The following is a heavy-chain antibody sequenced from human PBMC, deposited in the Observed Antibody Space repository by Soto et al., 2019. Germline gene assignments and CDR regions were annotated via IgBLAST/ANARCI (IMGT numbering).Heavy chain of an antibody. CDR2: IYYSGST. CDR3: ARYSYYHISGLDY. CDR1: GGSISSGGYY. V-gene: IGHV4-31*03. D-gene: IGHD3-22*01. Sequence: SETLSLTCTVSGGSISSGGYYWSWIRQHPGKGLEWIGYIYYSGSTYYNPSLKSRVTISVDTSKNQFSLKLSCVTAADTAVYYCARYSYYHISGLDYWGQGTLVTLSS. J-gene: IGHJ4*02.